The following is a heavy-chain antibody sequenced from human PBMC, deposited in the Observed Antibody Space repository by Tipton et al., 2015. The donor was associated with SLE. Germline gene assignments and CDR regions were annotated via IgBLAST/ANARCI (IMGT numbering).Heavy chain of an antibody. CDR1: GFTFSSYW. V-gene: IGHV3-7*01. CDR2: IKQDGSER. D-gene: IGHD6-13*01. J-gene: IGHJ4*02. CDR3: AKGSAAGRPYYFDY. Sequence: SLRLSCAASGFTFSSYWMSWVRQAPGKGLEWVANIKQDGSERNYVDSVKGRFTISRDNAENSLSLQMNSPRAEDTAVYYCAKGSAAGRPYYFDYWGQGTLVTVSS.